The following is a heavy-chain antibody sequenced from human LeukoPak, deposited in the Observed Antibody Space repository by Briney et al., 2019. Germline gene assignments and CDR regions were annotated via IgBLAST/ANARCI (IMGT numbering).Heavy chain of an antibody. Sequence: SGAPSPPRTVSGGFISSYYWGWVRQPPRGGLEWIGYIYYSGSTNYNPSPKSRVTVSVDTSKNQFSLKLSSVTAADTAVYYCARNLYSFDYWGQGTLVTVSS. CDR2: IYYSGST. J-gene: IGHJ4*02. D-gene: IGHD1-14*01. CDR3: ARNLYSFDY. V-gene: IGHV4-59*01. CDR1: GGFISSYY.